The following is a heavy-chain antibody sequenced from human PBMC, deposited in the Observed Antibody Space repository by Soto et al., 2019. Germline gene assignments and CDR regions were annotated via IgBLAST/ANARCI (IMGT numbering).Heavy chain of an antibody. CDR2: IYPGDSDT. CDR3: ARHAVNQFDP. V-gene: IGHV5-51*01. Sequence: PGESLKISCKGSGYTFTDYWIGWVRQLPGKGLEWMGIIYPGDSDTRYSPSFQGHVTITVDKSTSTAYLQWSSLKASDTAMYYCARHAVNQFDPWGQGTLVTVSS. D-gene: IGHD3-22*01. CDR1: GYTFTDYW. J-gene: IGHJ5*02.